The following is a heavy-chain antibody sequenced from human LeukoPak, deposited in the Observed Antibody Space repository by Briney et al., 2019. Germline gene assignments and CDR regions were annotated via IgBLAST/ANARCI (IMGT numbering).Heavy chain of an antibody. CDR3: AKSWRFGELSPPFDY. CDR2: ISYDGSNK. V-gene: IGHV3-30*18. Sequence: PGRSLRLSCAASGFTFSSYGMHWVRQAPGKGLEWVAVISYDGSNKYYADSVKGRFTISRDNSKNTLYLQMNSLRAEDTAVYYCAKSWRFGELSPPFDYWGQGTLVTVSS. J-gene: IGHJ4*02. CDR1: GFTFSSYG. D-gene: IGHD3-10*01.